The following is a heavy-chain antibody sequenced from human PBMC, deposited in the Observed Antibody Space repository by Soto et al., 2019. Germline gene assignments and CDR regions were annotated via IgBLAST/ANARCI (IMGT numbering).Heavy chain of an antibody. Sequence: EVRLVESGGGLVQPGGSLRLSCAAFGFTVSSNYMTWVRLAPGKGLEWVLLVYSGGATHYAASVKGRFTISTHSSQNTLFLQMNSLRTEDTATYYCVRGRYGSEIHWGQGTKVTVSS. CDR2: VYSGGAT. D-gene: IGHD3-10*01. V-gene: IGHV3-53*04. CDR1: GFTVSSNY. J-gene: IGHJ4*02. CDR3: VRGRYGSEIH.